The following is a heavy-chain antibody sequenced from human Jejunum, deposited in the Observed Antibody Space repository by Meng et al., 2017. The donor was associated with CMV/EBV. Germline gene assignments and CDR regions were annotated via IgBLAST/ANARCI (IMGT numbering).Heavy chain of an antibody. CDR1: W. CDR3: ATSVPRPYYHALTGFLWGGFHI. J-gene: IGHJ3*02. V-gene: IGHV3-7*01. Sequence: WRNWVRQAPGKGPEWVASIKHDGSQKAYVDSVKGRFTISRDNAKDSVFLQMNTLRGEDTAVYYCATSVPRPYYHALTGFLWGGFHIWGQGTMVTVSS. D-gene: IGHD3-9*01. CDR2: IKHDGSQK.